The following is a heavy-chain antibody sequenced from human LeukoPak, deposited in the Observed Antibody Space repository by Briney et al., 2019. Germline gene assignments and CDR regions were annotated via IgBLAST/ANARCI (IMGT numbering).Heavy chain of an antibody. J-gene: IGHJ6*02. CDR3: GRGPIELWLHNGIDV. CDR2: IRSRAYRGTT. V-gene: IGHV3-49*04. CDR1: GFTFGDHA. D-gene: IGHD5-18*01. Sequence: GGSLRLSCSTSGFTFGDHAMSWVRQAPGKGLEWVGFIRSRAYRGTTEYAASVRDRVTISRDDSKSIAYLQMNSLKIDDTAVYICGRGPIELWLHNGIDVWGQGTTVTVSS.